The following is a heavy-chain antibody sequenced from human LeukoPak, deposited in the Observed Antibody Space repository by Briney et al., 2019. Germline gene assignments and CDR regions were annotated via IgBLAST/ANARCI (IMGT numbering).Heavy chain of an antibody. D-gene: IGHD3-3*01. J-gene: IGHJ4*02. CDR2: ITSSSSYK. CDR1: EFTFSNYN. V-gene: IGHV3-21*01. CDR3: ARGRGLRFLEWLPHPRHDY. Sequence: GGSLRLSCAAPEFTFSNYNMNWVRQAPGKGLEWISSITSSSSYKFYADSVKGRFTISRDNAKNSLYLQMNSLRAEDTAVYYCARGRGLRFLEWLPHPRHDYWGQGTLVTVSS.